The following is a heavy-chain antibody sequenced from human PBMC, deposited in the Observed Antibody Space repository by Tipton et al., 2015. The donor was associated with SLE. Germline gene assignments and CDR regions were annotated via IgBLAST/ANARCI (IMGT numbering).Heavy chain of an antibody. V-gene: IGHV3-30*18. J-gene: IGHJ6*02. D-gene: IGHD3/OR15-3a*01. CDR3: AKDLDSPIYYYSDMDV. CDR2: TSFDGSHK. CDR1: GFTFSSYA. Sequence: SLRLSCAASGFTFSSYAMLWVRQAPGKGLEWVALTSFDGSHKYYADSVKGRFTISRDNSKNMLYLQMNSLRAEDTAVYYCAKDLDSPIYYYSDMDVWGQGTTVTVSS.